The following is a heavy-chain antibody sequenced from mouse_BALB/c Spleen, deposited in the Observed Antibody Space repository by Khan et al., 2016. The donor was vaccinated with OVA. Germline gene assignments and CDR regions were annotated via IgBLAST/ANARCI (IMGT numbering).Heavy chain of an antibody. CDR1: GFSLTNYG. CDR2: IWSDGST. J-gene: IGHJ4*01. V-gene: IGHV2-6-1*01. D-gene: IGHD2-10*01. CDR3: ARQPYYHYNIMDY. Sequence: QVQLKESGPGLVAPSQSLSITCTISGFSLTNYGVHWIRQPPGKGLEWLVVIWSDGSTTYNSALKSRLTITKDNSKSQVFLQMNSLQTDDTAIYSCARQPYYHYNIMDYWGQGTSVTVSS.